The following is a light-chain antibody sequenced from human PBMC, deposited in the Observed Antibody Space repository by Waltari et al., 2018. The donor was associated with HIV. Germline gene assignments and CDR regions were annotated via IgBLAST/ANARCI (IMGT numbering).Light chain of an antibody. Sequence: QSALTQPASVSGSPGQSITISCTETSSDVGNYNLVSWYQQYTGKAPKLLIYEVTKRPSGVCSRFSGSKSGNTASLTISDLQSEDEANYYCCSYGSSATFVVFGGGTRVTV. CDR3: CSYGSSATFVV. CDR2: EVT. CDR1: SSDVGNYNL. V-gene: IGLV2-23*02. J-gene: IGLJ2*01.